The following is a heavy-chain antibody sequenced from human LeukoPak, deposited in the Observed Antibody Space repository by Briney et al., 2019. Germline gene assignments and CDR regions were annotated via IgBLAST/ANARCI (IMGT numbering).Heavy chain of an antibody. CDR2: IYYSGST. D-gene: IGHD3-22*01. V-gene: IGHV4-39*01. CDR3: ATPFNYYDSREDNFDY. Sequence: SSETLSLTCTVSGGSISSSSYYWGWIRQPPGKGLEWIGSIYYSGSTYYNPSLKSRVTISVDTSKNQFSLKLSSVTAADTAVYYCATPFNYYDSREDNFDYWGQGTLVTVSS. CDR1: GGSISSSSYY. J-gene: IGHJ4*02.